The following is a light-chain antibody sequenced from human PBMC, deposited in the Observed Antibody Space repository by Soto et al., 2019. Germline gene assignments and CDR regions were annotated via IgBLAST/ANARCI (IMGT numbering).Light chain of an antibody. CDR2: AAS. J-gene: IGKJ3*01. CDR3: HQQGNSSQLT. Sequence: EIVLTQSPGTLSLSPGERATLSCRASQSVSSSYFAWYQQQPRQAPRLLIYAASSSAAGIPDRFSGSGAAADFTLTISRLVPEDYAVYYCHQQGNSSQLTFGRGTKVDIK. V-gene: IGKV3-20*01. CDR1: QSVSSSY.